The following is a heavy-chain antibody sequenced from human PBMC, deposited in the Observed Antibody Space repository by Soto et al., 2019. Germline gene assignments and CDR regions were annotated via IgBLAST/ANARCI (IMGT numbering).Heavy chain of an antibody. CDR2: TYYKSKWNN. Sequence: SQPLALTCVISGDRVSSNSAGWNWIRQSPSRGLEWLGRTYYKSKWNNDYALSVKSRITINPDTSKNQFSLHLYSVTPEDTAVYYCTGITWFRGMDVWGQGTPVTVSS. CDR1: GDRVSSNSAG. CDR3: TGITWFRGMDV. D-gene: IGHD3-10*01. J-gene: IGHJ6*02. V-gene: IGHV6-1*01.